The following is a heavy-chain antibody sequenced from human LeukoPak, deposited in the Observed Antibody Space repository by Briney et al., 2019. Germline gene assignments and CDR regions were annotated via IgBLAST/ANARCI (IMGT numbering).Heavy chain of an antibody. V-gene: IGHV4-39*01. Sequence: SETLSLTCTVSGGSISSSSYYWGWLRQPPGKGLEWIGSIYYSGSTYYNPSLKSRVTISVDTSKNQFSLKLSSVTAADTAVYYCAGFLYYYDSSGYLPWGQGTLVTVSS. CDR1: GGSISSSSYY. CDR2: IYYSGST. CDR3: AGFLYYYDSSGYLP. J-gene: IGHJ5*02. D-gene: IGHD3-22*01.